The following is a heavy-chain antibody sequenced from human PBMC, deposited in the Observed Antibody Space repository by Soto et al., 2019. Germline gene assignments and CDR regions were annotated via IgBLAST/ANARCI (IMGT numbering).Heavy chain of an antibody. D-gene: IGHD2-15*01. Sequence: QVQLQESGPGLVKPSQTLSLTCTVSGGSISSGDYYWSWIRQPPGKGLEWIGYIYYSGSTYYNPSLKSRVTISVDTSKNQFSLKLSSVTAADTAVYYCARYCSGGSCYEGRSSLFDYWGQGTLVTASS. CDR1: GGSISSGDYY. CDR3: ARYCSGGSCYEGRSSLFDY. V-gene: IGHV4-30-4*01. CDR2: IYYSGST. J-gene: IGHJ4*02.